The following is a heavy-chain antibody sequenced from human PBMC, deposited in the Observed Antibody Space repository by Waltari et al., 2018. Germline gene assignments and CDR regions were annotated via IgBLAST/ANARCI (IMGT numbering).Heavy chain of an antibody. D-gene: IGHD1-1*01. CDR2: IYHSGST. CDR1: GYSISSGYY. CDR3: ARSTTGFDY. V-gene: IGHV4-38-2*02. Sequence: QVQLQESGPGLVKPSETLSLTCTVSGYSISSGYYWGWIRQPPGQGLEWIGSIYHSGSTYYNPSLKSRVTISVDTSKNQFSLKLSSVTAADTAVYYCARSTTGFDYWGQGTLVTVSS. J-gene: IGHJ4*02.